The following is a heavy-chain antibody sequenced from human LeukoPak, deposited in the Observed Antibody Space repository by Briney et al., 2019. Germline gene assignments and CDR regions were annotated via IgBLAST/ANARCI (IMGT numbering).Heavy chain of an antibody. CDR3: ASFPFNVLRYFDWSRLFFDI. Sequence: ASVKVSCKVSGYTLTELSMHWVRQAPGKGLEWMGGFDPEDGETIYAQEFQGRVTMTEDTSTDTAYMELSSLRSEDTAVYYCASFPFNVLRYFDWSRLFFDIWGQGTMVTVSS. J-gene: IGHJ3*02. CDR1: GYTLTELS. D-gene: IGHD3-9*01. CDR2: FDPEDGET. V-gene: IGHV1-24*01.